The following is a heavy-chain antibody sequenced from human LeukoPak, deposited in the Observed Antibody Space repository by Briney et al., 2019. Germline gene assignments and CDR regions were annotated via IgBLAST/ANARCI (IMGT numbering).Heavy chain of an antibody. Sequence: PSETLSLTCTVFGGSISSSSYYWGWIRQPPGKGLEWIGSIYYSGSTYYNPSLKSRVTISVDTSKNQFSLKLSSVTAADTAVYYCARVLIYYGSGSPMGAFDIWGQGTMVTVSS. CDR1: GGSISSSSYY. D-gene: IGHD3-10*01. CDR3: ARVLIYYGSGSPMGAFDI. V-gene: IGHV4-39*07. CDR2: IYYSGST. J-gene: IGHJ3*02.